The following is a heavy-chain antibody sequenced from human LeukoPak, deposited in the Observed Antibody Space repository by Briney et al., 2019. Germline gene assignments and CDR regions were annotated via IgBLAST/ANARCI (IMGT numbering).Heavy chain of an antibody. Sequence: SETLSLTCTVSGGSISSHYWSWIRQPAGKGLEWIGRIYTGDSTDYNPSLKSRVTISVDTSKNQFSLKLSSVTAADTAVYYCARSRQIQLWLEFDYWGQGTLVTVSS. D-gene: IGHD5-18*01. CDR3: ARSRQIQLWLEFDY. V-gene: IGHV4-4*07. CDR2: IYTGDST. J-gene: IGHJ4*02. CDR1: GGSISSHY.